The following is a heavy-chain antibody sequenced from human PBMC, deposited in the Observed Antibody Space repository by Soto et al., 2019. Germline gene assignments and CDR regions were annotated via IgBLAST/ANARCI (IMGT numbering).Heavy chain of an antibody. CDR2: INGDGSTT. CDR1: GFTLRNYY. D-gene: IGHD3-10*01. J-gene: IGHJ3*02. Sequence: EVQLVESGGALVQPGGSLRLSCVVSGFTLRNYYMHWARQAPGKGLVWVSHINGDGSTTDYADSVKGRFTISRDNAKNTLYLKMNSLRAEDTAVYYCARGGVPAALDIWGEGTMVPVSS. V-gene: IGHV3-74*01. CDR3: ARGGVPAALDI.